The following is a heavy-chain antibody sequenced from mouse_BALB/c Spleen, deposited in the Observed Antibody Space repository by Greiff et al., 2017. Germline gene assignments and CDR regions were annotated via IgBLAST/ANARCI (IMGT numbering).Heavy chain of an antibody. J-gene: IGHJ2*01. CDR3: ARRNYYGSSHYFDY. CDR2: ISNGGGST. CDR1: GFTFSSYT. V-gene: IGHV5-12-2*01. Sequence: DVMLVESGGGLVQPGGSLKLSCAASGFTFSSYTMSWVRQTPEKRLEWVAYISNGGGSTYYPDTVKGRFTISRDNAKNTLYLQMSSLKSEDTAMYYCARRNYYGSSHYFDYWGQGTTLTVSS. D-gene: IGHD1-1*01.